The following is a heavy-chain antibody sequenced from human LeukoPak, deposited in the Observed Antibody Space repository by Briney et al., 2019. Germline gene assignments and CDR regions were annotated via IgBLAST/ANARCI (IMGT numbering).Heavy chain of an antibody. Sequence: PGGSLRLSCAASGFTFSSYAMHWVRQAPGKGLEYVSAISSNGGSTYYANSVKGRFTISRDNSKNTLYLQMGSLRAEDMAVYYCARDRLWFGEVYYYGMDVWGQGTTVTVSS. CDR2: ISSNGGST. V-gene: IGHV3-64*01. D-gene: IGHD3-10*01. CDR1: GFTFSSYA. CDR3: ARDRLWFGEVYYYGMDV. J-gene: IGHJ6*02.